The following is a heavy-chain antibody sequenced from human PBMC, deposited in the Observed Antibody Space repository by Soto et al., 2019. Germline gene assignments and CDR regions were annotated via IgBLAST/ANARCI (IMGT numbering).Heavy chain of an antibody. CDR2: IYYSGST. J-gene: IGHJ4*01. CDR3: ARDVYYGGFSLGY. D-gene: IGHD2-21*01. Sequence: PSETLSLTCTVSGGSISSGGYYWSWIRQHPGKGLEWIGGIYYSGSTYYNPSLKSRVTISVDTSKNQFSLEIRSVTAADTAVYYCARDVYYGGFSLGYWGHGILVTVSS. CDR1: GGSISSGGYY. V-gene: IGHV4-31*03.